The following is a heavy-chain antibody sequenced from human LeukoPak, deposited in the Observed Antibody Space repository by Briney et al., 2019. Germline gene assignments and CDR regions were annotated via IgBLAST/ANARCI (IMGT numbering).Heavy chain of an antibody. CDR1: GYSISSGYY. CDR3: ARVGDGYRNYYYYYYMDV. D-gene: IGHD5-24*01. V-gene: IGHV4-38-2*01. J-gene: IGHJ6*03. Sequence: SETLSLTCAVSGYSISSGYYWGWIRQPPRKGLEWIGSIYHNGNTYYNPSLKSRVTISVDTSKNEFSLKLSSVTAADTAVYYCARVGDGYRNYYYYYYMDVWGKGTTVTVSS. CDR2: IYHNGNT.